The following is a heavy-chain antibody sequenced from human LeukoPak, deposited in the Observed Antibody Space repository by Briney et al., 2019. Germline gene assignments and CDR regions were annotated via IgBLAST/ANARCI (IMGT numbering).Heavy chain of an antibody. V-gene: IGHV4-59*01. J-gene: IGHJ6*02. CDR3: ARDXSXXXYYYXMDV. CDR2: IYYSGST. CDR1: GGSISSYY. Sequence: SETLSLTCTVSGGSISSYYWSWIRQPPGKGLEWIGYIYYSGSTNYNPSLKSRVTISVDTSKNQFSLKLSSVTAADTAVYYCARDXSXXXYYYXMDVWGXGTTVTVS.